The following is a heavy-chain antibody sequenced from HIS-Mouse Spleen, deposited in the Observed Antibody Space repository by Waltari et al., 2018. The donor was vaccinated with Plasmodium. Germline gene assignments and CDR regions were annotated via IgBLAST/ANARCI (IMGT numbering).Heavy chain of an antibody. J-gene: IGHJ3*02. Sequence: QVQLVQSGAEVKKPGASVKVSCKASGYTFTGYFMHWVRQAPGQGLEWIGWSNPNSGGTNYAQRFQGRVTMTRDTSISTAYMELSRLRSDDTAVYYCARDPKQLGSAFDIWGQGTMVTVSS. CDR1: GYTFTGYF. D-gene: IGHD7-27*01. V-gene: IGHV1-2*02. CDR3: ARDPKQLGSAFDI. CDR2: SNPNSGGT.